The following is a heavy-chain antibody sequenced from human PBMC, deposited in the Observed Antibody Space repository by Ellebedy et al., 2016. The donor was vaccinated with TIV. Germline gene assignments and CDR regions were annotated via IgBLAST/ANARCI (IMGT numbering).Heavy chain of an antibody. CDR1: GFTFSSHN. J-gene: IGHJ6*02. CDR3: AKEAYDILTGSQMYGMDV. V-gene: IGHV3-30*18. CDR2: ISYDGSER. D-gene: IGHD3-9*01. Sequence: GGSLRLSCAASGFTFSSHNMNWVRQAPGKGLEWVAFISYDGSERFYADSVKGRFTISRDNSENTLYVQMNSLRAEDTAVYYCAKEAYDILTGSQMYGMDVWGQGTTVTVSS.